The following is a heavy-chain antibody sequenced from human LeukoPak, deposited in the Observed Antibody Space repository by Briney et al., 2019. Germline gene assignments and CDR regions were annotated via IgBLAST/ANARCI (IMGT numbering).Heavy chain of an antibody. V-gene: IGHV3-9*01. CDR1: GFTFGDYA. J-gene: IGHJ6*02. Sequence: GRSLRLSCAASGFTFGDYAMHWVRQAPGKGLEWVSGINWKSNNIGYADSVKGRFIISRDNAKNSLYLQMNSLRTEDAALYYCARDRAGYFYAMDVWGQGTSVTVSS. D-gene: IGHD6-13*01. CDR2: INWKSNNI. CDR3: ARDRAGYFYAMDV.